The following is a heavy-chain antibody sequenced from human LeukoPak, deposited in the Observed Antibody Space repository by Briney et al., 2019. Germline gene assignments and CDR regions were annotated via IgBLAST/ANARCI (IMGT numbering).Heavy chain of an antibody. D-gene: IGHD5-12*01. V-gene: IGHV3-21*01. J-gene: IGHJ4*02. CDR3: ARERRGYSGYDTDY. Sequence: PGGSLRLSCAASGFTFSSYNMNWVRQAPGKGLEWVSSITSGSSYIYYADSVKGRFTISRDNAKNSLYLQMNSLRAEDTAVYYCARERRGYSGYDTDYWGQGTLVTVSS. CDR1: GFTFSSYN. CDR2: ITSGSSYI.